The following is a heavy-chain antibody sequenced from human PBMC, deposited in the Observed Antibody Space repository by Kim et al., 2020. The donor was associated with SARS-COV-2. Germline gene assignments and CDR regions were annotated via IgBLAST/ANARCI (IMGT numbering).Heavy chain of an antibody. CDR2: IKQDGIEK. Sequence: GGSLRLSCAASGFTFSSYWMSWVRQAPGKGLEWVANIKQDGIEKYYVDSVKGRFTISRDNAKNSLYLQMNSLRAEDTAVYYCARVGDYGDYWFLDAFDIWGQGTMVTVSS. J-gene: IGHJ3*02. D-gene: IGHD4-17*01. V-gene: IGHV3-7*01. CDR3: ARVGDYGDYWFLDAFDI. CDR1: GFTFSSYW.